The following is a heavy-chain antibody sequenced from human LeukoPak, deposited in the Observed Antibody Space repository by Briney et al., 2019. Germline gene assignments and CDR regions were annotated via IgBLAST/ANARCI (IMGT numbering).Heavy chain of an antibody. CDR2: IYTSGST. D-gene: IGHD5-18*01. V-gene: IGHV4-4*07. CDR1: GGSISSYY. Sequence: SETLSLTCTVSGGSISSYYWSWIRQPAGKGLEWIGRIYTSGSTNYNPSLKSRVTMSVDTSKNQLSLKLSSVTAADTAVYYCARDIAAMVNDYYYMDVWGKGTTVTISS. CDR3: ARDIAAMVNDYYYMDV. J-gene: IGHJ6*03.